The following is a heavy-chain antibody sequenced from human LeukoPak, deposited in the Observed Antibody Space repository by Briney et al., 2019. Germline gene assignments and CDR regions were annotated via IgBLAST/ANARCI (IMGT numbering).Heavy chain of an antibody. CDR2: ISSDGSSK. Sequence: PGGSLRLSCAASGFTFSSYGKHWVRQAPGKGLEWVAVISSDGSSKYYIDSVKGRFTISRDNSKNTLFLQMNSLRAEDTAVYYCARGENSKTYPVSGYWGQGTLVTVSS. J-gene: IGHJ4*02. CDR1: GFTFSSYG. CDR3: ARGENSKTYPVSGY. D-gene: IGHD2/OR15-2a*01. V-gene: IGHV3-30*03.